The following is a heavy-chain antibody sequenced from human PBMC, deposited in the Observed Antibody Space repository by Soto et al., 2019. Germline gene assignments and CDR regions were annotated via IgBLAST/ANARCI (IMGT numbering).Heavy chain of an antibody. CDR2: IYYSGST. V-gene: IGHV4-59*12. CDR1: GGSISSYY. D-gene: IGHD3-9*01. Sequence: PSETLSLTCTVSGGSISSYYWSWIRQPPGKGLEWIGYIYYSGSTNYNPSLKSRVTISVDRSITTTYLQWNTLQASDTATYYCTRGAERTVPPTVQRHLDWVCGHWGQGTLVTVSS. CDR3: TRGAERTVPPTVQRHLDWVCGH. J-gene: IGHJ4*02.